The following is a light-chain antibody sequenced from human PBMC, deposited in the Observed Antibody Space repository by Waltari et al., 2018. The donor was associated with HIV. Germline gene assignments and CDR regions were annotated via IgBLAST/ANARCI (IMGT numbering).Light chain of an antibody. CDR1: GLGQQL. CDR2: KGT. J-gene: IGLJ2*01. V-gene: IGLV3-25*03. CDR3: QAADTGGFYDVI. Sequence: SYDLTQPPSVSVSPGQTSRITCTGSGLGQQLAYWYQQKPGQSPKLVIRKGTARPSGSSGRFSGSRSGTTVTLTISGVQAEDEADYYYQAADTGGFYDVIFGGGTKLTVL.